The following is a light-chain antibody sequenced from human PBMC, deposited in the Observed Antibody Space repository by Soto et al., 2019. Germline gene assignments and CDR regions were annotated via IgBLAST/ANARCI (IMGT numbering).Light chain of an antibody. V-gene: IGLV2-14*01. CDR2: AVS. CDR1: SSDVGGYNY. CDR3: SSYTSSSPHVV. J-gene: IGLJ2*01. Sequence: QSALTQPASVSGSPGQSITISCTGTSSDVGGYNYVSWYQQHPGKAPKLMIYAVSNRPSGVSNRFSGSKSGNTASLTISGLQAEDEADYYCSSYTSSSPHVVFGGGTKLTVL.